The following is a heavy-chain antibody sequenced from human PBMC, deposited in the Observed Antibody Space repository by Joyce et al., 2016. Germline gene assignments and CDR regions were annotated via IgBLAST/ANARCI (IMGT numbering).Heavy chain of an antibody. CDR2: IGASGGGR. J-gene: IGHJ3*01. CDR3: ARATTVVVAYTLRDGFDV. Sequence: QLEDSVGTLGHPGGFLRLSCKVSYRLPNKNVIACVRQAPGKGLEWVSRIGASGGGRDYADSVQGRFTVSRDNSKNMMYLEMTSLQIEYTAVYYGARATTVVVAYTLRDGFDVWGQGTQVAVSS. V-gene: IGHV3-23*04. CDR1: RLPNKNV. D-gene: IGHD2-15*01.